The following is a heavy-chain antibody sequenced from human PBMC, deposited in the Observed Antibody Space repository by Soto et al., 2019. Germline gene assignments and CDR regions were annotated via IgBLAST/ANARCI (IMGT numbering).Heavy chain of an antibody. CDR2: INPDGSRT. CDR1: GFTFTSYW. CDR3: ARVAVTTYYFDY. D-gene: IGHD4-17*01. Sequence: EVQLVESGGDLVQPGGSLRLSCAASGFTFTSYWMHWVRQSPGKGLVWVSRINPDGSRTSYADSVKGRFTISRDNAKKPLYLQMNSLGADHTAVYYCARVAVTTYYFDYWGHGTLVTVSS. J-gene: IGHJ4*01. V-gene: IGHV3-74*01.